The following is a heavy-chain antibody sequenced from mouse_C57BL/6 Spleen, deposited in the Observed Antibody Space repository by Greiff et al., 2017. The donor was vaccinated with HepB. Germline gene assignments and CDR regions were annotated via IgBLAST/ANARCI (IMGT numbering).Heavy chain of an antibody. CDR1: GFTFSSYA. J-gene: IGHJ2*01. Sequence: EVKVVESGGGLVKPGGSLKLSCAASGFTFSSYAMSWVRQTPEKRLEWVATISDGGSYTYYPDNVKGRFTISRDNAKNNLYLQMSHLKSEDTAMYYCARHGSSSYYFDYWGQGTTLTVSS. CDR2: ISDGGSYT. CDR3: ARHGSSSYYFDY. D-gene: IGHD1-1*01. V-gene: IGHV5-4*03.